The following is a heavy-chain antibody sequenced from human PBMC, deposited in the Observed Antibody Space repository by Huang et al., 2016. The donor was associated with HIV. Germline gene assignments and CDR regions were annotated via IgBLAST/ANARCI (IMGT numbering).Heavy chain of an antibody. V-gene: IGHV3-7*01. CDR1: GFTFNSSW. CDR3: VRLLDHTGDY. CDR2: IKTDVSEK. J-gene: IGHJ4*02. Sequence: EVQLVESGGGLVQPGGSLSLSCAASGFTFNSSWVSWFRQAPGKGLEWVAGIKTDVSEKSDGHSVKGRFTISRDNAKNALYLQTNSLRAEDTAVYYCVRLLDHTGDYWGQGTLVTVSS. D-gene: IGHD1-26*01.